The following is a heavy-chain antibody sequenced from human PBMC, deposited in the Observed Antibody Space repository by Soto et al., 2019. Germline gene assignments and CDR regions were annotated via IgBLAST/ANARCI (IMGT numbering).Heavy chain of an antibody. Sequence: QVQLVQSGAEMKKPGSSVKISCKTSGGTFNKYAISWMRQAPGQGLEWMGGIIPIFGTPDYAPKFRDRVTITADESTSSVYMELSSLRSEDTAVYYCARGPVVNVRPEKGGYWYSRLWGRCTLVTVSS. CDR3: ARGPVVNVRPEKGGYWYSRL. CDR1: GGTFNKYA. J-gene: IGHJ2*01. V-gene: IGHV1-69*12. D-gene: IGHD2-15*01. CDR2: IIPIFGTP.